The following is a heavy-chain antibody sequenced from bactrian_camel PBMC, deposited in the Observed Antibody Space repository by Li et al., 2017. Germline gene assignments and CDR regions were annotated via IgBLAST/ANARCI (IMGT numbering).Heavy chain of an antibody. J-gene: IGHJ4*01. V-gene: IGHV3S55*01. CDR3: AYRLGWSTSEMLEVREYNY. D-gene: IGHD1*01. Sequence: HVQLVESGGGSVQAGGSLILACVASEYTSGTIGWFRQAPGREREGVAALYTGTSLRMIAHFGEGRFTISLDSAKNTLYLQMNSLKPEDTAMYICAYRLGWSTSEMLEVREYNYWGQGTQVTVS. CDR1: EYTSGT. CDR2: LYTGTSLR.